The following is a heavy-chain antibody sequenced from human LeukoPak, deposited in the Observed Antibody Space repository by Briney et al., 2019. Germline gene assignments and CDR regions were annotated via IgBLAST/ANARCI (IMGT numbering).Heavy chain of an antibody. Sequence: GGSLRLSCAASGFTFSSYAMHWVRQAPGKGLEWVAVISYDGSDKYYADSVKGRFTISRDNSKNTLYLQMNSLRAEDTAVYYCAKAHSFIAARSRAALVASPETHYYYGMDVWGQGTTVTVSS. CDR1: GFTFSSYA. CDR2: ISYDGSDK. V-gene: IGHV3-30-3*01. J-gene: IGHJ6*02. D-gene: IGHD6-6*01. CDR3: AKAHSFIAARSRAALVASPETHYYYGMDV.